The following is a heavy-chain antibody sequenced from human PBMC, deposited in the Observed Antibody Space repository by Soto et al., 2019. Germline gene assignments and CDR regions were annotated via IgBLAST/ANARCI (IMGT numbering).Heavy chain of an antibody. CDR1: GYSFTNFW. CDR2: IYPGDSDT. CDR3: ARHIDPAPVREGDYYYGLDV. D-gene: IGHD1-26*01. J-gene: IGHJ6*02. V-gene: IGHV5-51*01. Sequence: GESLKISCKGAGYSFTNFWIGWVRQMPGKGLEWMGIIYPGDSDTTYSPSFQGQVTISADKSISTAYLQWSSLKASDTAMYYCARHIDPAPVREGDYYYGLDVWGQGTTVTVSS.